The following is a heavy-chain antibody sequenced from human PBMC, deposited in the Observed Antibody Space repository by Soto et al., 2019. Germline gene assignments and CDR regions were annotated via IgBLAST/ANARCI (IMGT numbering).Heavy chain of an antibody. J-gene: IGHJ6*04. CDR1: GYTFTSYY. CDR3: ARGKLMVCAIRGGWSMNV. D-gene: IGHD2-8*01. Sequence: GASVKVSCKASGYTFTSYYMHWVRQAPGQGLEWMGIINPSGGSTSYAQKFQGRVTMTRDTSTSTVYMELSSLRSEDTAVYYCARGKLMVCAIRGGWSMNVFGERTTVTFCS. V-gene: IGHV1-46*01. CDR2: INPSGGST.